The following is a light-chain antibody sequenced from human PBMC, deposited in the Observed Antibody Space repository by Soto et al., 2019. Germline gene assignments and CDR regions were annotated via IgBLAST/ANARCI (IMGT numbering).Light chain of an antibody. Sequence: DIQMTPSPSTLSASVGDRVTITCLASQSISSWLAWYQQKPGKAPKLLIYKASTLESGVPSRFSGSGSGTEFTLTISSLQPDDFATYYCQQLNGYVALTFGGGTKVDIK. V-gene: IGKV1-5*03. CDR3: QQLNGYVALT. CDR1: QSISSW. CDR2: KAS. J-gene: IGKJ4*01.